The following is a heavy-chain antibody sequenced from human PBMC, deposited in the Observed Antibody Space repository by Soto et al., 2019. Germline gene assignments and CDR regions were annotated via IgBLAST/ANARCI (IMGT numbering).Heavy chain of an antibody. Sequence: GALRLSCVASGFTFSGSWMTWVRQAPGKGLEWVANINGDGSEKNYVGSVKGRFTISRDNAKNSLYLQMDRLRVDDTAVYYCVRGSTSFDSRGQGTLVTVSS. CDR2: INGDGSEK. D-gene: IGHD2-2*01. J-gene: IGHJ4*02. CDR3: VRGSTSFDS. CDR1: GFTFSGSW. V-gene: IGHV3-7*01.